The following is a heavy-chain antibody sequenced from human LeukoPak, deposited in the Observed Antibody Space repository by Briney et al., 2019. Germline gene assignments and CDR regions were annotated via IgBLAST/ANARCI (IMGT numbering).Heavy chain of an antibody. CDR1: GYTFTSYD. Sequence: ASVKVSCKASGYTFTSYDINWVRQATGQGLEWMGWMNPNSGNTGYAQKFQGRVTMTRNTSTSTAYMELSRLRSEDTAVYYCARGTYYYDSSGLDAFDIWGQGTMVTVSS. CDR2: MNPNSGNT. J-gene: IGHJ3*02. CDR3: ARGTYYYDSSGLDAFDI. D-gene: IGHD3-22*01. V-gene: IGHV1-8*01.